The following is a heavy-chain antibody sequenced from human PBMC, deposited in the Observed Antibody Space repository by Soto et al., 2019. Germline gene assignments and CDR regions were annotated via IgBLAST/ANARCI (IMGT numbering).Heavy chain of an antibody. V-gene: IGHV4-31*03. CDR2: IFYSGST. J-gene: IGHJ2*01. D-gene: IGHD6-13*01. Sequence: QVQLQESGPGLVKPSQTLSLTCTVSGGSISSGGYYWSWIRQHPGKGLEWIGYIFYSGSTYYNPSLKSRVTISVDTSKNQFSLKLSAVTAADTAVYFCARTWQHPLYFDLWGRGTLVTVSS. CDR3: ARTWQHPLYFDL. CDR1: GGSISSGGYY.